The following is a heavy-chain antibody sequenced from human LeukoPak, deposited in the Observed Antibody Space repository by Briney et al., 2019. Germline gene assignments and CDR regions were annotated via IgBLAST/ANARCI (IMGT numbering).Heavy chain of an antibody. V-gene: IGHV3-21*01. Sequence: PGGSLRLSCAASGFTFISYSMNWVRQAPGKGLEWVSSISSSSSSIYYADSEKGRFTISRDNAKNSLYLQMNSLRAEDTAMYYCARDRGYYDPGRYVPLNYWGQGTLVTVSS. CDR2: ISSSSSSI. CDR3: ARDRGYYDPGRYVPLNY. J-gene: IGHJ4*02. D-gene: IGHD3-22*01. CDR1: GFTFISYS.